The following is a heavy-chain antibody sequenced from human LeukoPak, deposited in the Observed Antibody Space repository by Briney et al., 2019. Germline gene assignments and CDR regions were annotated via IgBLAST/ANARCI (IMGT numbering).Heavy chain of an antibody. D-gene: IGHD6-13*01. CDR2: INPNSGGT. Sequence: GASVRVSCKASGYTFTVYYMHWVRQAPGQGREWMGWINPNSGGTNYTQKFQGRVTITRDTSISTAYMELSRLRSDDTAVYYCARDLEVEGGQQLVGGYWGQGTLVTVSS. V-gene: IGHV1-2*02. J-gene: IGHJ4*02. CDR1: GYTFTVYY. CDR3: ARDLEVEGGQQLVGGY.